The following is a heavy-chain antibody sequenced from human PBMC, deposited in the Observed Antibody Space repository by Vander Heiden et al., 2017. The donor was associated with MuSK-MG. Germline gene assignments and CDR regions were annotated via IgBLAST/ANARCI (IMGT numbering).Heavy chain of an antibody. CDR2: ISSSSSYI. CDR3: ARCRLHTNPHDAFDI. D-gene: IGHD2-8*01. Sequence: ELQLVASGGRLVKPGGSLRLSCAASGFTFSNYSMNWVRQAPGKGLEWVSSISSSSSYIYYADSVKGRFTISRDNAKNSLYLQMNSLRAEDTAVYYCARCRLHTNPHDAFDIWGQGTMVTVSS. J-gene: IGHJ3*02. CDR1: GFTFSNYS. V-gene: IGHV3-21*01.